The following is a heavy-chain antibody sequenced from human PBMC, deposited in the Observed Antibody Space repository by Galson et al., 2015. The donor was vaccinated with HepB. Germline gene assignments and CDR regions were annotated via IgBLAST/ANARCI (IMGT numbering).Heavy chain of an antibody. CDR1: GFTFSSYA. CDR3: ARGPPEVVGATEYYFDY. J-gene: IGHJ4*02. Sequence: SLRLSCAASGFTFSSYAMHWVRQAPGKGLEWVAVISYDGSHKYYADSVKGRFTISRDNSKNTLYLQMNSLRAEDTAVYYCARGPPEVVGATEYYFDYWGQGTLVTVSS. D-gene: IGHD1-26*01. CDR2: ISYDGSHK. V-gene: IGHV3-30-3*01.